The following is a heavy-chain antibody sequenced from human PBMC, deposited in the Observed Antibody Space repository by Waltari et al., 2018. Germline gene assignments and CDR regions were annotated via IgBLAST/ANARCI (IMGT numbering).Heavy chain of an antibody. CDR2: INHTGST. D-gene: IGHD3-9*01. CDR3: ARVTYERYFQY. V-gene: IGHV4-34*01. J-gene: IGHJ4*02. CDR1: GGSFTTVY. Sequence: QVQLQQWGAGLLRPSATLSLTCAVYGGSFTTVYWSWFRQPPGKGLEWIGEINHTGSTNYNPSLKSRVTMSVDTSKSQFSLKLTSVTAADTAIYYCARVTYERYFQYWGQGTLVTVSS.